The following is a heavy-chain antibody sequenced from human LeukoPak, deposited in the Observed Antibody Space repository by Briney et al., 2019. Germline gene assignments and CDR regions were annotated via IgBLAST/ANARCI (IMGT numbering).Heavy chain of an antibody. CDR1: GGSISSYY. CDR2: IYTSGST. CDR3: AAQGEWLFDAFDI. Sequence: KTSETLSLTFTVSGGSISSYYWSWIVQPAGKGLEWIGRIYTSGSTNYNPSLKRRVTMSVDTSKNQFSLRLSAVTAADTAVYYCAAQGEWLFDAFDIWGQGTMVTVSS. V-gene: IGHV4-4*07. J-gene: IGHJ3*02. D-gene: IGHD3-3*01.